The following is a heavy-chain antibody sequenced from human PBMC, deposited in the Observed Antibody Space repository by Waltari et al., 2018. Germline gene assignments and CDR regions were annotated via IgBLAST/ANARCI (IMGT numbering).Heavy chain of an antibody. Sequence: VHLVESXGGLVQPGGSLRLSCXASGXTFRSYEMNWVRQAPGKGLEWVSKSDPSGAXISHADSVXGRFXISXDNAXXSXFLQMNSLXXEDTXVYYCARGWXXGCHFDSXGQGTLVTVXS. CDR1: GXTFRSYE. CDR3: ARGWXXGCHFDS. D-gene: IGHD6-19*01. CDR2: SDPSGAXI. V-gene: IGHV3-48*03. J-gene: IGHJ4*02.